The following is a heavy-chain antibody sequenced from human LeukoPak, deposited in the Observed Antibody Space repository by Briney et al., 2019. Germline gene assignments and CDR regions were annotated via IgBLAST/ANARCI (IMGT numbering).Heavy chain of an antibody. CDR1: GGSISSYY. Sequence: AETLSLTCTVWGGSISSYYWRWLREPRGKGREGGGNIYYSGSNNYNPSLQSRVTISVATSKNQFSLKLSSVTAADTAVYYCARGRGYSGYDYGGYNHRGYWGQGTLVTVSS. V-gene: IGHV4-59*01. J-gene: IGHJ4*02. D-gene: IGHD5-12*01. CDR3: ARGRGYSGYDYGGYNHRGY. CDR2: IYYSGSN.